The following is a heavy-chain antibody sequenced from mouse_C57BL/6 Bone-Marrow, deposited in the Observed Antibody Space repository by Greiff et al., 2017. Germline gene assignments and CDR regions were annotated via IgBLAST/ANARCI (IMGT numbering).Heavy chain of an antibody. D-gene: IGHD2-12*01. CDR2: IYPGDGDT. CDR3: ARLLLTYDWAMDY. V-gene: IGHV1-82*01. Sequence: QVQLQQSGPELVKPGASVKISCKASGYAFSSSWMNWVKQRPGKGLEWIGRIYPGDGDTNYNGKFKGKATLTADKSSSTAYMQLRSLTSEDSAVYFCARLLLTYDWAMDYWGQGTSVTVSS. CDR1: GYAFSSSW. J-gene: IGHJ4*01.